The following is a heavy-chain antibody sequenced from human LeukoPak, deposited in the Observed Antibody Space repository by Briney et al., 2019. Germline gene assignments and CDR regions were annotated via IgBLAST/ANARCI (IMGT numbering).Heavy chain of an antibody. CDR1: GFTFSSYA. V-gene: IGHV4-39*01. D-gene: IGHD6-13*01. Sequence: GSLRLSCAASGFTFSSYAMSWVRQPPGKGLEWIGSIYYSGSTYYNPSLKSRVTISVDTSKNQFSLKLSSVTAADTAVYYCARLKGEAYSSSWLNRNDYWGQGTLVTVSS. CDR3: ARLKGEAYSSSWLNRNDY. CDR2: IYYSGST. J-gene: IGHJ4*02.